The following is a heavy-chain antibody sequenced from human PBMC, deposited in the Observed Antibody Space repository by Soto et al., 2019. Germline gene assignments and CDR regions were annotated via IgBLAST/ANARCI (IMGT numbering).Heavy chain of an antibody. Sequence: EVQLAESGGGLVQPGGSLRLSCAASGFTFSDDYMDWVRQAPGKGLEWVGRSRDKVHSHTTEYAASVKGRFTISRGDSENSLYLQMTSLKTEDTAVYYCARGVVSTGYFDYWGQGTRVTVSS. CDR3: ARGVVSTGYFDY. V-gene: IGHV3-72*01. CDR1: GFTFSDDY. CDR2: SRDKVHSHTT. D-gene: IGHD5-12*01. J-gene: IGHJ4*02.